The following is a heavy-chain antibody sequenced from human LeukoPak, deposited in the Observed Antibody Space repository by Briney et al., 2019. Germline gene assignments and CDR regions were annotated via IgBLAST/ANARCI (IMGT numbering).Heavy chain of an antibody. CDR2: ISVSGNT. CDR1: GFTLSSYA. CDR3: ARVEDSSGYSDAFDI. Sequence: PGGSLRLSCAASGFTLSSYAMSWVRQAPGKGLEWVSAISVSGNTYHADSVKGRFTISRDNSKNTLYLQMNSLRAEDTAVYYCARVEDSSGYSDAFDIWGQGTMVTVSS. D-gene: IGHD3-22*01. J-gene: IGHJ3*02. V-gene: IGHV3-23*01.